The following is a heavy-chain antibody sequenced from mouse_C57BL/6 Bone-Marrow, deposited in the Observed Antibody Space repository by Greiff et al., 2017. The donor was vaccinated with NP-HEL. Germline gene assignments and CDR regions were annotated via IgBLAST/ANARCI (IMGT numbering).Heavy chain of an antibody. CDR1: GYSFTSYY. CDR3: ALNYDYAMDY. D-gene: IGHD2-1*01. Sequence: QVQLQQSGPELVKPGASVKISCKASGYSFTSYYIHWVKQRPGQGLEWIGWIYPGSGNTKYNEKFKGKATLTADTSSSTAYMQLSSLTSEDSAVYYCALNYDYAMDYWGQGTSVTVSS. J-gene: IGHJ4*01. V-gene: IGHV1-66*01. CDR2: IYPGSGNT.